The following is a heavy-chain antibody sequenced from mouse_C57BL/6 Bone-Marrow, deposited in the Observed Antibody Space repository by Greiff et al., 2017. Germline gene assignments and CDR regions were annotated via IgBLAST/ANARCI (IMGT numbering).Heavy chain of an antibody. CDR1: GFNIKDDY. J-gene: IGHJ2*01. D-gene: IGHD1-1*01. V-gene: IGHV14-4*01. CDR3: TTYATTVAYYFDY. Sequence: VQLQQSGAELVRPGASVTLSCTASGFNIKDDYMHWVKQRPEPGLEWIGWIDPENGDTEYASKFQGKATITADTSSNTAYLQLSSLTSEDTAVYYCTTYATTVAYYFDYWGQGTTLTVSS. CDR2: IDPENGDT.